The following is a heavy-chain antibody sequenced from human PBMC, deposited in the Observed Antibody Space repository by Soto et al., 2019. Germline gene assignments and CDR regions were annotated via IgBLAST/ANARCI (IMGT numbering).Heavy chain of an antibody. Sequence: QVQLVQSGAEVKKPGSSVKVSCKASGGTFSSYTISWVRQAPGQGPEWMGRIIPILGIANYAQKFQGRVTITADKSTSTAYMELSSLRSEDTAVYYCARDLDNVDWLPTRNWFDPWGQGTLVTVSS. CDR1: GGTFSSYT. CDR2: IIPILGIA. CDR3: ARDLDNVDWLPTRNWFDP. J-gene: IGHJ5*02. D-gene: IGHD3-9*01. V-gene: IGHV1-69*08.